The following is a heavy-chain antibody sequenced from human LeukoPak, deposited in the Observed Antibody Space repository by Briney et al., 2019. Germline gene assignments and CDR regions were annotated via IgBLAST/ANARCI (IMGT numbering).Heavy chain of an antibody. CDR1: GFTFSSYA. V-gene: IGHV3-23*01. CDR2: ISGSGGST. D-gene: IGHD3-10*01. J-gene: IGHJ5*02. CDR3: AKDRYYYGSGSYHSSNWFDP. Sequence: XGSLRLSCAASGFTFSSYAMSWVRQAPGKGLEWVSAISGSGGSTYYADSVKGRFTISRDNSKNTLYLQMNSLRAEDTAVYYCAKDRYYYGSGSYHSSNWFDPWGQGTLVTVSS.